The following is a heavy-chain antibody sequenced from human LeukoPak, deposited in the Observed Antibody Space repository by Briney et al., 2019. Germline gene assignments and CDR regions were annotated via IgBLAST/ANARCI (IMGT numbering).Heavy chain of an antibody. CDR1: GFTFNSYA. CDR2: ISGSGGST. D-gene: IGHD1-26*01. J-gene: IGHJ4*02. V-gene: IGHV3-23*01. CDR3: AKGIVGATTPGH. Sequence: GGSLRLSCAASGFTFNSYAMSWVRQAPGKGLEWVSAISGSGGSTYYADSVKGRFTISRDNSKNTLYLQMNSLRAEDTAVYYCAKGIVGATTPGHWGQGTLVTVSS.